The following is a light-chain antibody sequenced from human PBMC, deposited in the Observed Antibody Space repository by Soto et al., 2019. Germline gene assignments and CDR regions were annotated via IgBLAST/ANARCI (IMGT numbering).Light chain of an antibody. J-gene: IGKJ4*02. Sequence: EIVWTQSPGTLSLSPGERGTLSCRASQSVSRSYLAWYQQRPRQAPRLLIYGASGRATGIPDRFSSSGSGTDFSLTISRLEPEYFAVYYCQQYGSSPLTFGGGTKVEIK. CDR3: QQYGSSPLT. CDR1: QSVSRSY. CDR2: GAS. V-gene: IGKV3-20*01.